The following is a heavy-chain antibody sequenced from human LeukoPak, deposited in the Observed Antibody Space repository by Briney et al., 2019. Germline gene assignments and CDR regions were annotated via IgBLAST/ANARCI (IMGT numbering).Heavy chain of an antibody. J-gene: IGHJ4*02. CDR2: IYYSGST. V-gene: IGHV4-59*01. D-gene: IGHD4-17*01. CDR1: GGSISSYY. Sequence: SETLSLTCTVSGGSISSYYWSWIRQPPGKGLEWIGYIYYSGSTNYNPSLKSRVTISVDRSKNQFSLKLSSVTAADTAVYYCARDYDYGDYFDYWGQGTLVTVSS. CDR3: ARDYDYGDYFDY.